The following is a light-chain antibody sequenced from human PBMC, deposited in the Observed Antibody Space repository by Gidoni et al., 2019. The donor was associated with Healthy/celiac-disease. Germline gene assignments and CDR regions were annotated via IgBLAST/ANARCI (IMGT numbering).Light chain of an antibody. CDR1: QSVSSSY. CDR2: GAS. J-gene: IGKJ1*01. Sequence: EIVLTQSPGTLSLSPGERATLSCRARQSVSSSYLAWYQQKPGQAPRLLIYGASSRATGIPDRFSGSGSGTDFTLTISRLEPEDFAVYYCQQYGSHEKWTFGQGTKVEIK. V-gene: IGKV3-20*01. CDR3: QQYGSHEKWT.